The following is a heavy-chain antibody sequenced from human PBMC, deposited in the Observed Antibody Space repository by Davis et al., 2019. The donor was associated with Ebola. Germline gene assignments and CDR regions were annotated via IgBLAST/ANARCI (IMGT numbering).Heavy chain of an antibody. CDR1: GGSISSYY. J-gene: IGHJ5*02. CDR3: ARESAKGGWFDP. CDR2: IYYSGST. Sequence: SETLSLTCTVSGGSISSYYWSWIRQPPGKGLEWIGYIYYSGSTNYNPSLKSRVTISVDTSKNQFSLKLSSVTAADTAVYYCARESAKGGWFDPWGQGTLVTVSS. D-gene: IGHD3-16*01. V-gene: IGHV4-59*12.